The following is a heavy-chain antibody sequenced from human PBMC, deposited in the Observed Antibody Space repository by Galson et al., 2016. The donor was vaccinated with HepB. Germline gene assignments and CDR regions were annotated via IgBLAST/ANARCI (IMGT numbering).Heavy chain of an antibody. Sequence: SLRLSCAASRFNFSSFAMHWVRQAPGKGLEWVAEISYTGSKEKYADSVKGRFTISRDNSRDTVYLHMTSLRDEDTAVYYCAKRGNGDEPIDYWGQGTLVTVSP. CDR1: RFNFSSFA. CDR3: AKRGNGDEPIDY. CDR2: ISYTGSKE. V-gene: IGHV3-30-3*02. J-gene: IGHJ4*02. D-gene: IGHD4-17*01.